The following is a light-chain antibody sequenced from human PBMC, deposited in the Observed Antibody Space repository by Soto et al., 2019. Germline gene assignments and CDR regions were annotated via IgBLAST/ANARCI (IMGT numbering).Light chain of an antibody. Sequence: EIVLTQSPATLSLSPGERATLSCWASQSLTSNLAWFQQKPGQAPRLLIYDASNRATGIPARFSGSGSGTDFTLTISSLEPEDFAVYYCQQRRNWPPTFGGGTKVEIK. CDR1: QSLTSN. CDR2: DAS. V-gene: IGKV3-11*01. CDR3: QQRRNWPPT. J-gene: IGKJ4*01.